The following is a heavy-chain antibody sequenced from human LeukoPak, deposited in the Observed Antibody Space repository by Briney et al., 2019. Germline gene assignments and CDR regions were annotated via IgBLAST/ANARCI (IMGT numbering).Heavy chain of an antibody. CDR1: GYTLTELS. Sequence: ASVKVSCKVSGYTLTELSMHWVRQAPGKGLEWMGGFDPEDGETIYAQKFQGRVTMTEDTSTDTAYMELSSLRSEDTAVYYCATLRLGELSPNGPPDYWGQGTLVTDSS. CDR2: FDPEDGET. V-gene: IGHV1-24*01. CDR3: ATLRLGELSPNGPPDY. J-gene: IGHJ4*02. D-gene: IGHD3-16*02.